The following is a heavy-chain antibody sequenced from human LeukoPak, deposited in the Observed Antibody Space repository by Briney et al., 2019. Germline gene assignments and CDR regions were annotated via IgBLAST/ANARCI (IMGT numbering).Heavy chain of an antibody. V-gene: IGHV3-21*01. Sequence: GGSLRLSCAASGFTFSSYSMNWVRQAPGKGLEWVSSISSSSSYIYYADSVKGRFTISRDNAKNSLYLQMNSLRAEDTAVYYCARDLRVGFGELLYYYYMDVWGKGTTVTVSS. D-gene: IGHD3-10*01. CDR1: GFTFSSYS. J-gene: IGHJ6*03. CDR3: ARDLRVGFGELLYYYYMDV. CDR2: ISSSSSYI.